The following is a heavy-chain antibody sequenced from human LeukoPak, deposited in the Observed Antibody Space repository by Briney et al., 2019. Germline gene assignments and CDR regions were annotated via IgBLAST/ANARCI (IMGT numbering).Heavy chain of an antibody. CDR3: AKSVGATGYFDY. Sequence: PGGSLRLSCAASGFTFDDYAMHWVRQAPGKGLEWVSGISWNSGSIGYADSVKGRFTISRGNAKNSLYLQMNSLRAEDMALYYCAKSVGATGYFDYWGQGTLVTVSS. CDR1: GFTFDDYA. V-gene: IGHV3-9*03. D-gene: IGHD1-26*01. J-gene: IGHJ4*02. CDR2: ISWNSGSI.